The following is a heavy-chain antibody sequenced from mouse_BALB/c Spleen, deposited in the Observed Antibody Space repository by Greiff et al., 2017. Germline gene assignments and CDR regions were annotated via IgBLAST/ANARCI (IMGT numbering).Heavy chain of an antibody. V-gene: IGHV1-69*02. CDR1: GYTFTSYW. CDR2: IDPSDSYT. Sequence: QVQLQQPGAELVKPGASVMLSCKASGYTFTSYWMHWVKQRPGQGLEWIGEIDPSDSYTNYNQKFKGKATLTVDKSSSTAYMQLSSLTSEDSAVYYCARGGGSFDYWGQGTTLTVSS. CDR3: ARGGGSFDY. D-gene: IGHD1-2*01. J-gene: IGHJ2*01.